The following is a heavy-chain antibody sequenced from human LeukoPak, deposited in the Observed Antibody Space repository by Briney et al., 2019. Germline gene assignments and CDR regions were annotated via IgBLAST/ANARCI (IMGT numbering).Heavy chain of an antibody. D-gene: IGHD2-21*01. V-gene: IGHV3-64*01. CDR1: GFTFSSYA. J-gene: IGHJ6*02. CDR3: ARAYCGGDCYYGMDV. Sequence: GGSLRLSCAASGFTFSSYAMRWVRQAPGKGLEFVSAISSNGGSTYYANSVKGRFTISRDNSKNTLYLQMGSLRAEDMAVYYCARAYCGGDCYYGMDVWGQGTTVTVSS. CDR2: ISSNGGST.